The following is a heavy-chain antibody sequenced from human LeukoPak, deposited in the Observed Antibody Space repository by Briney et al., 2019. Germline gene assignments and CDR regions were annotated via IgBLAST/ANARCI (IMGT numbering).Heavy chain of an antibody. V-gene: IGHV1-2*02. CDR1: GYTFTGYY. Sequence: ASVKVSCKASGYTFTGYYMHWVRQAPGQGLEWMGWINPNSGGTNYAQKFQGRVTMTRDTSISTTYMELSRLRSDDTAVYYCARGADSSGYVYYYYMDVWGKGTTVTVS. D-gene: IGHD3-22*01. CDR3: ARGADSSGYVYYYYMDV. J-gene: IGHJ6*03. CDR2: INPNSGGT.